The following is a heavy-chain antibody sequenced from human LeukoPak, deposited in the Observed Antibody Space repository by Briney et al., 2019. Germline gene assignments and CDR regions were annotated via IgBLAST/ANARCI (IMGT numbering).Heavy chain of an antibody. D-gene: IGHD6-25*01. CDR1: GGSFSGYY. V-gene: IGHV4-34*01. CDR2: INHSGST. J-gene: IGHJ4*02. Sequence: SETLSLTCAVYGGSFSGYYWSWIRQPPGKGLEWIGEINHSGSTNYNPSLKSRVTISVDTSKNQFSLKLSSVTAADTAVYYCARGRAATDYWGQGTLVTASS. CDR3: ARGRAATDY.